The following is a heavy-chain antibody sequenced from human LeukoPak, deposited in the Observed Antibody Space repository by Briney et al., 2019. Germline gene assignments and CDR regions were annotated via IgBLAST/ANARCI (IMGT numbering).Heavy chain of an antibody. V-gene: IGHV3-33*06. CDR2: IWYDGSNK. CDR1: GFTFSSYG. D-gene: IGHD3-3*01. CDR3: AKDTEYDFWSGYYTPAFDY. Sequence: GTSLRLSCAASGFTFSSYGMHWVRQAPGKGLEWVAVIWYDGSNKYYADSVKGRFTISRDNSKNTLYLQMNSLRAEDTAVYYCAKDTEYDFWSGYYTPAFDYWGQGTLVTVPS. J-gene: IGHJ4*02.